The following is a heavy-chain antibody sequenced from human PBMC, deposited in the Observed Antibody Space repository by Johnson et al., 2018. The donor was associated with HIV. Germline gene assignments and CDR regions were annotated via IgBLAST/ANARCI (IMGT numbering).Heavy chain of an antibody. D-gene: IGHD1-1*01. V-gene: IGHV3-9*01. CDR3: AKDRGNWDAYFDYHYAFDI. Sequence: EVQLLESGGGVVQPGRSLRLSCAASGFTFDDYAMHWVRQAPGKGLEWVSGISWNSGSIGYADSVRGRFTISRDNSKNTQYLQMNSLRAEDTAVYYCAKDRGNWDAYFDYHYAFDIWGQGTMVTVSS. J-gene: IGHJ3*02. CDR2: ISWNSGSI. CDR1: GFTFDDYA.